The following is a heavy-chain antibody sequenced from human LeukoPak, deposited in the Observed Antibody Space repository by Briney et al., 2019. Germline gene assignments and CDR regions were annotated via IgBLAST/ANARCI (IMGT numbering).Heavy chain of an antibody. CDR2: INRSGST. D-gene: IGHD6-19*01. CDR1: GGSFSGYY. Sequence: PSETLSLTCAVYGGSFSGYYWSWIRQPPGKGLEWIGEINRSGSTNYNPSLKSRVTISVDTSKNQFSLKLSSVTAADTAVYYCARGRGLVYPWGQGTLVTVSS. CDR3: ARGRGLVYP. V-gene: IGHV4-34*01. J-gene: IGHJ5*02.